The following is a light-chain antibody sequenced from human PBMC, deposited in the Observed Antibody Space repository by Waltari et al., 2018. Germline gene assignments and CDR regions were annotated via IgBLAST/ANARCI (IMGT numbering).Light chain of an antibody. Sequence: DIQMTQSPSSLSASVGDRVTITCQASQDISNWLAWYQQKPGKAPQLLIYSTSSLQSGVPSRFSGSGSGTGFTLTISSLQPEDFATYYCHQHRSYPLTFGGGTKVEIK. J-gene: IGKJ4*01. CDR3: HQHRSYPLT. CDR2: STS. CDR1: QDISNW. V-gene: IGKV1-12*01.